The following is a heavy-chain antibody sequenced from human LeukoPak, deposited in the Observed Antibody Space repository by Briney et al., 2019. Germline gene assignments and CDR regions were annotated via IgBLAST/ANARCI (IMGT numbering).Heavy chain of an antibody. J-gene: IGHJ6*02. CDR3: ARESWHLRTNYYYGMDV. CDR2: IYSSGST. V-gene: IGHV4-61*02. CDR1: GGSISSDSYY. Sequence: SETLSLTCTVSGGSISSDSYYWSWIRQPAGKGLEWIGRIYSSGSTNYNPSLKSRVTILVDTFKNRFSLKLSSVTAADTAVYYCARESWHLRTNYYYGMDVWGQGTTVTVSS. D-gene: IGHD1-14*01.